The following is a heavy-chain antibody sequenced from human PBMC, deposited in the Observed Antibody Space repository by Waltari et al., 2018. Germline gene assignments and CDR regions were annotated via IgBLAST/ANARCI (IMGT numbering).Heavy chain of an antibody. J-gene: IGHJ6*02. V-gene: IGHV3-74*01. CDR3: ARVATKTYSSPSPGRPYYYGMDV. D-gene: IGHD2-2*01. CDR1: GFTFSRYC. CDR2: INSEGGST. Sequence: EEQLVESGGGLAQPGESLRLSCAASGFTFSRYCMDWVRQAPGKGLVWVSRINSEGGSTTYADSEKGQFTISRDKGKNTLYVQMNRLRPEDTAVYYCARVATKTYSSPSPGRPYYYGMDVWGQGTTVTVSS.